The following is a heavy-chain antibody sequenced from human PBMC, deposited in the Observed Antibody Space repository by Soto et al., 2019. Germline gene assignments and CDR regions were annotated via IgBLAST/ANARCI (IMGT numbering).Heavy chain of an antibody. Sequence: GESLRLSCVASGFAFGSYSMNWVRQAPGKGLEWVSSISSSGRYIYDADSVRGRFTVSRDNARNSLYLQMSSLRAEDTAVYYCTRYKNYRQDPDAFDFWGQGTMVTVSS. J-gene: IGHJ3*01. CDR2: ISSSGRYI. CDR3: TRYKNYRQDPDAFDF. CDR1: GFAFGSYS. D-gene: IGHD1-1*01. V-gene: IGHV3-21*06.